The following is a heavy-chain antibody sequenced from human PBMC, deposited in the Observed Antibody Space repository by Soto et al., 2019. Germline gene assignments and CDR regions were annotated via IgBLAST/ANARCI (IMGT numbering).Heavy chain of an antibody. J-gene: IGHJ4*02. D-gene: IGHD3-10*01. CDR1: GGSISGNY. CDR2: MYYTGST. V-gene: IGHV4-59*01. CDR3: ARYASMVADY. Sequence: QVQLQESGPGLVRPSETLSLTCTVSGGSISGNYWSWIRQTPGKGLEWIGYMYYTGSTNYNPSLKCRVTMSVDTSKNQLSLKLSSVTAADTAIYYCARYASMVADYWGQGTLVTVSS.